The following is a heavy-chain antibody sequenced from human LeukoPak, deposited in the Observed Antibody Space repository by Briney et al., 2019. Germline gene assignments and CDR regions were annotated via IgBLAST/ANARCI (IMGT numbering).Heavy chain of an antibody. D-gene: IGHD3-10*01. CDR1: GGSISSGGYY. Sequence: SQTLSLTCTVSGGSISSGGYYWSWIRQHPGKGLEWIGYIYYSGGTYYNPSLKSRVTISVDMSKNQFSLKLSSVTAADTAVYYCARTNRPTYYYGSGSYYAGYYFDYWGQGTLVTVSS. CDR3: ARTNRPTYYYGSGSYYAGYYFDY. V-gene: IGHV4-31*03. J-gene: IGHJ4*02. CDR2: IYYSGGT.